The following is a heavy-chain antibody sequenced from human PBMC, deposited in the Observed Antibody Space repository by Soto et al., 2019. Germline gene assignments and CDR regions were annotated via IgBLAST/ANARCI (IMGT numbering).Heavy chain of an antibody. CDR1: GYTFTSYY. J-gene: IGHJ4*02. CDR2: INPSGGST. CDR3: ARPPYPGCINAVCYPLDY. V-gene: IGHV1-46*01. D-gene: IGHD2-8*01. Sequence: QVQLVQSGAEVKKPGASVKISCKASGYTFTSYYMHWVRQAPGQGLEWMGIINPSGGSTNYAQKLQGRVAMTRDTXTSTVXLELNSLRSEDTAVYYCARPPYPGCINAVCYPLDYWGQGTLVTVSS.